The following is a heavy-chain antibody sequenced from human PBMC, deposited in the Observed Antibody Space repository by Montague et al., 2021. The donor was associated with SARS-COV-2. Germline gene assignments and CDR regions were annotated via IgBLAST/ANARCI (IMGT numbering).Heavy chain of an antibody. D-gene: IGHD3-10*01. CDR3: ARIPYGDVF. CDR2: IYTGGST. CDR1: GFTVSSNY. Sequence: SLRLSFAASGFTVSSNYMNWVRQAPGKGLEWVSVIYTGGSTYYSDSVKGRFSISRDNSNNTLYLQMNSLRAEDTAVYYCARIPYGDVFWGQGTLVTVSS. J-gene: IGHJ4*01. V-gene: IGHV3-53*01.